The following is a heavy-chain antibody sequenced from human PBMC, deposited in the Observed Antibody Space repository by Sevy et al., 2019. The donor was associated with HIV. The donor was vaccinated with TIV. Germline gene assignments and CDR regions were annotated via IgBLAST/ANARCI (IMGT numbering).Heavy chain of an antibody. Sequence: GGSLRLSCAASGFTFSSHWMSWVRQAPGKGLEWVANIKHDGSEKYYVDTVKGRFTISRDNAKNSLSLQMNSLRAEDTAVYYCARDTGGIGMDVWGQGTTVTVSS. J-gene: IGHJ6*02. CDR1: GFTFSSHW. D-gene: IGHD6-13*01. V-gene: IGHV3-7*01. CDR2: IKHDGSEK. CDR3: ARDTGGIGMDV.